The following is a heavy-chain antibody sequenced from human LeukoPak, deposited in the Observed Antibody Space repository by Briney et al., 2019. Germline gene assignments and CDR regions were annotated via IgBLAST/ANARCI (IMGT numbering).Heavy chain of an antibody. V-gene: IGHV3-20*01. D-gene: IGHD1-26*01. Sequence: GGSLRLSCVASGFIFDDYAMSWVRQAPGKGLEWVSGINWNGVGTGYADSVKGRFTISRDNAKNSLYLQMNSLRAEDTALYHCARVRGSGSYFNGYFDYWGQGTLVTVSS. CDR1: GFIFDDYA. CDR2: INWNGVGT. J-gene: IGHJ4*02. CDR3: ARVRGSGSYFNGYFDY.